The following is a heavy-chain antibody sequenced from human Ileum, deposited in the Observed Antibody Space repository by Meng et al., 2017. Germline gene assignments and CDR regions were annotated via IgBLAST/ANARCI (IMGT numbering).Heavy chain of an antibody. Sequence: QVQLQESGPGLLRPSGTLSLTCVVSSGSLSSSGSYWGWVHQSPGKGLEWIVTIYYRGTTYYNPSLKSRVTISIDTSKSQVSLEMASVVAADSGLFYCARGTDYGDSYYFDFWGPGFLVTVSS. CDR1: SGSLSSSGSY. D-gene: IGHD4-17*01. CDR2: IYYRGTT. V-gene: IGHV4-39*02. CDR3: ARGTDYGDSYYFDF. J-gene: IGHJ4*01.